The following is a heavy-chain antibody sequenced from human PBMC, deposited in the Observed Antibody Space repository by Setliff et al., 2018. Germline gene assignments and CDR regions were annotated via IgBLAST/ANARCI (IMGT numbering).Heavy chain of an antibody. CDR2: TIPLFGTT. D-gene: IGHD2-15*01. CDR1: GGTFSNYG. Sequence: ASVKVSCKASGGTFSNYGVSWGRQAPGQGLEWMGGTIPLFGTTDYAQKFHGRVTIITDESTSTAYMELSRLTSDDTAVYYCAREGVDTRSSTDYRYYMDVWGQGTTVTVSS. J-gene: IGHJ6*03. V-gene: IGHV1-69*05. CDR3: AREGVDTRSSTDYRYYMDV.